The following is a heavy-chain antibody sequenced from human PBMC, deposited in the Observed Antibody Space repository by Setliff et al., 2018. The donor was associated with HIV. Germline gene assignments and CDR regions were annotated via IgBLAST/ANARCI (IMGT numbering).Heavy chain of an antibody. CDR2: ISASGTT. V-gene: IGHV4-61*02. Sequence: PSETLSLTCTVSGGSTSSGGYYWSWIRQPAGKGLEWIGRISASGTTNCNPSLKGRVTISVDTSKNQFSLKLSSVTATDTAVYYCARHRGMPGTTWYNHYMDVWGTGATVTVSS. CDR1: GGSTSSGGYY. D-gene: IGHD1-7*01. J-gene: IGHJ6*03. CDR3: ARHRGMPGTTWYNHYMDV.